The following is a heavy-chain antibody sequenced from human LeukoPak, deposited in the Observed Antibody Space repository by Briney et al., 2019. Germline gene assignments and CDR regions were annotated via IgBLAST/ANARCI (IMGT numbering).Heavy chain of an antibody. CDR3: ARASRYYDILTGYRPDAFDI. Sequence: GGSLRLSCAASGFTFSSYSMNWVRQAPGKGREWVSYISSSSSTIYYADSVKGRFTISRDNAKNSLYLQMNSLRAEDTAVYYCARASRYYDILTGYRPDAFDIWGQGTMVTVSS. J-gene: IGHJ3*02. CDR2: ISSSSSTI. D-gene: IGHD3-9*01. V-gene: IGHV3-48*01. CDR1: GFTFSSYS.